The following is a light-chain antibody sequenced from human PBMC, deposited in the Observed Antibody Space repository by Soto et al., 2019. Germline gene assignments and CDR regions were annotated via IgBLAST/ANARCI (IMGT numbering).Light chain of an antibody. CDR2: GAS. J-gene: IGKJ4*01. CDR1: QSVPSN. Sequence: EIVLTQSPGTLSLSPGERATLSCRASQSVPSNYLAWYQQRPGQAPRLLIYGASTRATGISARISGSGSGTEFTLTISSLQSEDFAVYYCQQYDAWPLTFGGGTKVDIK. V-gene: IGKV3-15*01. CDR3: QQYDAWPLT.